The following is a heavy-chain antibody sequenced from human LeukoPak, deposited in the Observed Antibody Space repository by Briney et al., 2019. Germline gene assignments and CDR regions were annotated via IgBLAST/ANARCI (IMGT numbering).Heavy chain of an antibody. CDR1: GFTFTTYW. Sequence: GGSLRLSCAASGFTFTTYWMHWVRQAPGKGLVWVARINTDGNTRDYADSVKGRFTISRDNSKNTLYLQMNSLRAEDTAIYYCVRDMGYYDKVWGQGTLVTVSS. D-gene: IGHD3-22*01. J-gene: IGHJ4*02. CDR3: VRDMGYYDKV. CDR2: INTDGNTR. V-gene: IGHV3-74*01.